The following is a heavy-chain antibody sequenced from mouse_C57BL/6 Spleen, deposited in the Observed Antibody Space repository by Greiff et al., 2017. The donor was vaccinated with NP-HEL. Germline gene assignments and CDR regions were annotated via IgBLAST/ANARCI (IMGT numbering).Heavy chain of an antibody. CDR3: ASHYGSRWYFDV. Sequence: QVQLKQSGAELVKPGASVKISCKASGYAFSSYWMNWVKQRPGKGLEWIGQIYPGDGDTNYNGKFKGKATLTADKSSSTAYMQLSSLTSEDSAVYFCASHYGSRWYFDVWGTGTTVTVSS. J-gene: IGHJ1*03. D-gene: IGHD1-1*01. CDR1: GYAFSSYW. V-gene: IGHV1-80*01. CDR2: IYPGDGDT.